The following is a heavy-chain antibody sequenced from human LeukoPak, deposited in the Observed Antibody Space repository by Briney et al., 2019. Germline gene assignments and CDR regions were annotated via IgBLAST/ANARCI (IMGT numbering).Heavy chain of an antibody. V-gene: IGHV4-39*07. CDR2: SYYSGST. CDR1: GGSISSSSYY. D-gene: IGHD3-22*01. J-gene: IGHJ4*02. CDR3: ASLDSSGYYPQSYFDY. Sequence: SETLSLTCTVSGGSISSSSYYWGWIRQPPGKGLEWIGSSYYSGSTYYNPSLKSRVTISVDTSKNQFSLKLSSVTAADTAVYYCASLDSSGYYPQSYFDYWGQGTLVTVSS.